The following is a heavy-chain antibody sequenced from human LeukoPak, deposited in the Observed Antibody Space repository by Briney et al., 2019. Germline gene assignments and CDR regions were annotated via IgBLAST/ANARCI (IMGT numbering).Heavy chain of an antibody. J-gene: IGHJ4*02. D-gene: IGHD6-19*01. Sequence: SETLSLTCIVSGDSISSYYWSWIRQPPGKGLEWIGYIYYTGSTKYNPSLKSRVTISVDTSKNQLSLKLSSVTTADTAVYYCARDENGDGWYYYWGQGTLVTVSS. CDR2: IYYTGST. CDR3: ARDENGDGWYYY. CDR1: GDSISSYY. V-gene: IGHV4-59*01.